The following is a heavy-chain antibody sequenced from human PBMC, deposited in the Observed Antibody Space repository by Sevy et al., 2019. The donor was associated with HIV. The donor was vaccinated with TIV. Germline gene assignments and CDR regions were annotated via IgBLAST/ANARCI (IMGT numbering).Heavy chain of an antibody. CDR2: ITPIFGTT. Sequence: ASVKVSCKASGSTFKNYAISWVRQAPGQGLEWMGEITPIFGTTNYAQKFQDRVTITADESPSTVYMGLSRLGSEDTAWYYCARGITLIVGGGYYLDYWGQGTLVTVSS. J-gene: IGHJ4*02. CDR3: ARGITLIVGGGYYLDY. CDR1: GSTFKNYA. V-gene: IGHV1-69*13. D-gene: IGHD3-22*01.